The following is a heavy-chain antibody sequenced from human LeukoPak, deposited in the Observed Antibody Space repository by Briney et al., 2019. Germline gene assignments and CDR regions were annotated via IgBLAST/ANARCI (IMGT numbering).Heavy chain of an antibody. CDR3: ARQDTAQDDFWSGEFELKDWFDP. Sequence: GDSLKISCKASGYDFAAYWVAWVRQVPGKGLACLGLVYPDDSETKYCPSFRGQVTISVDKSINTAYLQWNSLKASDSAIYFCARQDTAQDDFWSGEFELKDWFDPWGQGTLVTVSP. CDR1: GYDFAAYW. CDR2: VYPDDSET. D-gene: IGHD3-3*01. J-gene: IGHJ5*02. V-gene: IGHV5-51*01.